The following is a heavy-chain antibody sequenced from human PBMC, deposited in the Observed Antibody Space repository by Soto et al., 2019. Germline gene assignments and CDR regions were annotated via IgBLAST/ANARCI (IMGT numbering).Heavy chain of an antibody. J-gene: IGHJ6*02. CDR3: ARDREYYYDSSGNYYYHYGLDV. CDR2: ISGYNGNT. Sequence: QVQLVESGAEVKKPGASVKVSCKASGYTFTDYCISWVRQAPGQWLEWMGWISGYNGNTKYAQKFQGRVTMTTDTPTNTAYMELRSLRSDDTAVYYCARDREYYYDSSGNYYYHYGLDVWGQGTTVTVS. V-gene: IGHV1-18*04. CDR1: GYTFTDYC. D-gene: IGHD3-22*01.